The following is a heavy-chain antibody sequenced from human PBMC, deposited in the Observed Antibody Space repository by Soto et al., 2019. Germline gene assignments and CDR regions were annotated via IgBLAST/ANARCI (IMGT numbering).Heavy chain of an antibody. V-gene: IGHV2-5*02. CDR3: AHRVLRTVFGLVTTTAIYFDF. Sequence: QITLNESGPTQVKPRQTLTLTCTFSGFSLTTSGVGVGWIRQSPGKAPEWLALIYWDDDKRYRPSLNSRLTITKDTPKNQVVLTMADLDPADTATYYCAHRVLRTVFGLVTTTAIYFDFWGQGTPVAVSS. CDR2: IYWDDDK. J-gene: IGHJ4*02. CDR1: GFSLTTSGVG. D-gene: IGHD3-3*01.